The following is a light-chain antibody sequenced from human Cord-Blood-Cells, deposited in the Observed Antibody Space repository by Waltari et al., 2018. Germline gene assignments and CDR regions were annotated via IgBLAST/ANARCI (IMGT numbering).Light chain of an antibody. J-gene: IGKJ4*01. V-gene: IGKV1-39*01. CDR1: QSISSY. Sequence: DIQMTQSPSSLSASVGDRVTIPCRASQSISSYLNWYQQKPGKAPKLLIYAASSLQSGVPSRFSGSGSGTDFTLTISSLQPEDFVTYYCQQSYSTPLTFGGGTKVEIK. CDR3: QQSYSTPLT. CDR2: AAS.